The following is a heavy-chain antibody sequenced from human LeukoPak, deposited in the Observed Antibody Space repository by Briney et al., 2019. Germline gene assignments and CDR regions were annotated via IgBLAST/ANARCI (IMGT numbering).Heavy chain of an antibody. CDR1: GYTCTSYY. Sequence: ASVKVSCKASGYTCTSYYMDWGRQAPGQGLEWMGWINPNSGSTNYAQKFQGRVTMTRDTSISTAYMELSRLRCDDTAVYYCARGFYYDSSGSPDDGMDVWGQGTTVTVSS. J-gene: IGHJ6*02. D-gene: IGHD3-22*01. CDR3: ARGFYYDSSGSPDDGMDV. CDR2: INPNSGST. V-gene: IGHV1-2*02.